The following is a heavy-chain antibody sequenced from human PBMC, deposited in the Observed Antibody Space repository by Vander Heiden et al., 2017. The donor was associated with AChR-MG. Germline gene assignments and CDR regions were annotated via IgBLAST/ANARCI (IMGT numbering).Heavy chain of an antibody. CDR2: ISPIFGTA. Sequence: QVQLVQSGAEVKKPGSSVTVSCQASGGPFRSYAISGVRQAPGQGLEWMGGISPIFGTANYAQKFQGRVTITADESTSTAYMELSSLRSEDTAVYYCARVLGAAGKRYWYFDLWGRGTLVTVSS. J-gene: IGHJ2*01. CDR3: ARVLGAAGKRYWYFDL. CDR1: GGPFRSYA. D-gene: IGHD6-13*01. V-gene: IGHV1-69*01.